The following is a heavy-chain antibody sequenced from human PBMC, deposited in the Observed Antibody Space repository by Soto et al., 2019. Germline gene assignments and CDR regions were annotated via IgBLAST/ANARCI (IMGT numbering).Heavy chain of an antibody. Sequence: QVQLVQSGAEVKKPGSSVKVSCKASGGTFSSYAISWVRQAPGQGLEWMGGIIPIFGRANYAQKFQGRVTITAAASTTTADMELSSLRSEDTAVYYCAQTLGLAVAGPGRFDLWGRGTLVTVSS. V-gene: IGHV1-69*12. D-gene: IGHD6-19*01. CDR2: IIPIFGRA. CDR1: GGTFSSYA. J-gene: IGHJ2*01. CDR3: AQTLGLAVAGPGRFDL.